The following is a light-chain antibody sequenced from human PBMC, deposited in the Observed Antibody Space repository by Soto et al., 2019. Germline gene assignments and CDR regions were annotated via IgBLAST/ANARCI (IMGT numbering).Light chain of an antibody. V-gene: IGLV2-8*01. Sequence: QSALTQPPSASGSPGQSVTFSCTGSSSDVGAYDYVSWYQQYPGKAPKLLIYEVIKRPSVVPDRFSGSKSGNTASLTVSGLQAEDEADYYCSSFAGSNTVVFGGGTQLTVL. CDR1: SSDVGAYDY. CDR2: EVI. CDR3: SSFAGSNTVV. J-gene: IGLJ2*01.